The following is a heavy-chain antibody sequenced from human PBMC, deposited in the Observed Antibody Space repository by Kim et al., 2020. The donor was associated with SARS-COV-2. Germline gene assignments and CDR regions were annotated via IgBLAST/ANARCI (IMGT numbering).Heavy chain of an antibody. CDR1: GFTFSSYG. CDR2: ISYDGSNK. Sequence: GGSLRLSCAASGFTFSSYGMHWVRQAPGKGLEWVAVISYDGSNKYYADSVKGRFTISRDNSKNTLYLQMNSLRAEDTAVYYCANIPANYYYMDVWGKGTTVTVSS. J-gene: IGHJ6*03. CDR3: ANIPANYYYMDV. V-gene: IGHV3-30*18.